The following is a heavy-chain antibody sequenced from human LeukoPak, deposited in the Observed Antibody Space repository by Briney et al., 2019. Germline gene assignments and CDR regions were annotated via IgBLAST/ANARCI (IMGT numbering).Heavy chain of an antibody. Sequence: GGSLRLSCVASGSTFSNYAMRWVRQAPGKGLEWVSAISNTDGSTYYADSMKGRFTISRDNSKNTLYLQMNSLGAEDTAVYYCARDQRYSYGYYYYYGMDVWGQGTTVTVSS. J-gene: IGHJ6*02. V-gene: IGHV3-23*01. CDR3: ARDQRYSYGYYYYYGMDV. CDR1: GSTFSNYA. D-gene: IGHD5-18*01. CDR2: ISNTDGST.